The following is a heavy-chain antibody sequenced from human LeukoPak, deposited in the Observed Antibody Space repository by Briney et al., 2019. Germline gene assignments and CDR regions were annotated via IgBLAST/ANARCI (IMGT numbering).Heavy chain of an antibody. J-gene: IGHJ4*02. CDR2: ISGSDGYT. V-gene: IGHV3-23*01. Sequence: GGSLRLSCAASGFTFSTYAMHWVRQAPGKGLEWVSAISGSDGYTYYADSVKGRFTISRDNSKNTLYLQMNSLRAEDTAVYYCARLYSSSPSWGQGTLVTVSS. D-gene: IGHD6-6*01. CDR1: GFTFSTYA. CDR3: ARLYSSSPS.